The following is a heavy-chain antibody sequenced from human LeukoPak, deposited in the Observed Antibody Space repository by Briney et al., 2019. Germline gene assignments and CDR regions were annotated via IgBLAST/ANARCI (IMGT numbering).Heavy chain of an antibody. D-gene: IGHD3-10*01. V-gene: IGHV3-23*01. CDR1: GFTFSSYA. Sequence: GGSLRLSCAASGFTFSSYAMSWVRHAPGKGLEWVSAISGSGGRTYYADSVKGRFTISRDNSKNTLYLQMNSLRAEDTAVYYCAKDRGSLWSSCYYYYGMDVWGQGTTVTVSS. CDR3: AKDRGSLWSSCYYYYGMDV. J-gene: IGHJ6*02. CDR2: ISGSGGRT.